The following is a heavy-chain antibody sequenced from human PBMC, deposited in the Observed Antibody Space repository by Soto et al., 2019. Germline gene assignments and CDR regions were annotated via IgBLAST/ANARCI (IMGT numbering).Heavy chain of an antibody. CDR1: GGTFSSYT. J-gene: IGHJ6*03. CDR3: AREASYYYYYMDV. V-gene: IGHV1-69*04. CDR2: IIPILGIA. Sequence: SVKVSCKASGGTFSSYTISWVRQAPGQGLEWMGRIIPILGIANYAQKFQGRVTITADKSTSTAYMELSSLRSEDTAVYYCAREASYYYYYMDVWGKGTTVTVSS.